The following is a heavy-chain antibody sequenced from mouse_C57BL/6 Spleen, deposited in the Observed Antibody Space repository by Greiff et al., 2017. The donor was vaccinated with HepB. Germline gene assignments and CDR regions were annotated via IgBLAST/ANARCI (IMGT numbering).Heavy chain of an antibody. CDR2: IDPANGNT. J-gene: IGHJ4*01. Sequence: DVKLVESVAELVRPGASVKLSCTASGFNIKNTYMHWVKQRPEQGLEWIGRIDPANGNTKYAPKFQGKATITADTSSNTAYLQLSSLTSEDTAIYYCARSRTSYYYAMDYWGQGTSVTVSS. CDR3: ARSRTSYYYAMDY. V-gene: IGHV14-3*01. CDR1: GFNIKNTY.